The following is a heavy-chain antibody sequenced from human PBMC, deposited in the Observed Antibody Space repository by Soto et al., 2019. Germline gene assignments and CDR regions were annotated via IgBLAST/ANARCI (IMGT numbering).Heavy chain of an antibody. V-gene: IGHV1-18*01. CDR1: GYTFTSYG. CDR3: ARDSGPYYYDSSRKSAFDI. D-gene: IGHD3-22*01. CDR2: ISAYNGNT. Sequence: ASVKVSCKASGYTFTSYGISWVRQAPGQGLEWMGWISAYNGNTNYAQKLQGRVTMTTDTSTSTAYMELRSLRSDDTAVYYCARDSGPYYYDSSRKSAFDIWGQGTMVTVSS. J-gene: IGHJ3*02.